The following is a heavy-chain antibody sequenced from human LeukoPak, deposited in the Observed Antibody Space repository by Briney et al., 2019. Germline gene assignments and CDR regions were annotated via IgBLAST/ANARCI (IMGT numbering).Heavy chain of an antibody. V-gene: IGHV4-31*03. CDR1: GGSISSGGYY. Sequence: SETLSLTCTVSGGSISSGGYYWSWIRQHPGKGLEWIGYIYYSGSTYYNPSLKSRVTISVDTSKNQFSLKLSSVTAADTAVYYCARDSALWIVGATGNFDYWGQGTLVTVSS. CDR3: ARDSALWIVGATGNFDY. CDR2: IYYSGST. J-gene: IGHJ4*02. D-gene: IGHD1-26*01.